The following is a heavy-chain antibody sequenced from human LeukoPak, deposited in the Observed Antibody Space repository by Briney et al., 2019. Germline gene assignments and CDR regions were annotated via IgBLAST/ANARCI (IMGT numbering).Heavy chain of an antibody. CDR2: IKEDGSER. J-gene: IGHJ4*02. V-gene: IGHV3-7*03. Sequence: GGSLRLSCTTSGFTFGRFWMSWVRQAPGKGPEWVANIKEDGSERNYVDSVKGRFTISRDNAQNTLFLHMNSLRAEDTAVYYCAKDVSSGTYFDYWGQGTLVTVSS. CDR3: AKDVSSGTYFDY. D-gene: IGHD1-26*01. CDR1: GFTFGRFW.